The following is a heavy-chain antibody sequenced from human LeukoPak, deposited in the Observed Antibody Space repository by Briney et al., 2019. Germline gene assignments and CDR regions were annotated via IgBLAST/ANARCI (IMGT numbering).Heavy chain of an antibody. CDR1: GFTFSKYD. CDR2: IRYDESNK. Sequence: PGGSLRLSCAASGFTFSKYDMHWVRQAPGKGLEWVAFIRYDESNKYYADSVKGRFTISRDNSKNTLYLQMNSLRAEDTAVYYCAKGYIAAAFDFWGQGTLVTVSS. D-gene: IGHD6-13*01. V-gene: IGHV3-30*02. CDR3: AKGYIAAAFDF. J-gene: IGHJ4*02.